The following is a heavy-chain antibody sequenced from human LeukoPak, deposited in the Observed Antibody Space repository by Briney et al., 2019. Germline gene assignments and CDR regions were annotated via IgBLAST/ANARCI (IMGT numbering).Heavy chain of an antibody. CDR3: ARDRLEDSYYYYYGMDV. CDR2: IIPIFGTA. V-gene: IGHV1-69*01. J-gene: IGHJ6*02. Sequence: ASVKVSCKASGGTFISYAISWVRQAPGQGLEWMGGIIPIFGTANYAQKFQGRVTITADESTSTAYMELSSLRSEDTAVYYCARDRLEDSYYYYYGMDVWGQGTTVTVSS. CDR1: GGTFISYA. D-gene: IGHD6-19*01.